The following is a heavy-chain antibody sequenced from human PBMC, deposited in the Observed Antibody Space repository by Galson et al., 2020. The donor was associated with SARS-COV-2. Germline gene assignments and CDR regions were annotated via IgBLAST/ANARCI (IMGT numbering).Heavy chain of an antibody. V-gene: IGHV3-30*18. J-gene: IGHJ6*01. CDR1: GLPLTNHG. CDR2: ISHDRGNK. Sequence: GESLRLSCAASGLPLTNHGMHCIREAPGKGLEWVAGISHDRGNKYQAATVKGRFTISRDDSKNTLYLQMDSLRPWDTAVYFCAKDQSYYYYGVDVWGQGTTGTVSS. CDR3: AKDQSYYYYGVDV.